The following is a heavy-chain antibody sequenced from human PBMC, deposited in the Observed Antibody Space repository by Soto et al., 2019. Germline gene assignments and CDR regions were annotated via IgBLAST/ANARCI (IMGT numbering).Heavy chain of an antibody. J-gene: IGHJ4*02. V-gene: IGHV3-23*01. CDR3: AKQRAGFGSGSDTYYFDF. Sequence: EVQLLESGGDLVQPGGSLRLSCIASGVTFSTYAMSWVRQAPGKGLEWVSGISGSGGTTYYADSVKGRFTISRDNSKNTLYLQVSSLRAEDTAIYYCAKQRAGFGSGSDTYYFDFWGQGTLVTVSS. CDR1: GVTFSTYA. D-gene: IGHD3-10*01. CDR2: ISGSGGTT.